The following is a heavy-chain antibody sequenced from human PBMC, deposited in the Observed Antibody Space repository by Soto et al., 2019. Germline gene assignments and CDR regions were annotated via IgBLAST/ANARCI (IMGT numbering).Heavy chain of an antibody. Sequence: QLQMQESGPGLVKPSETLSLTCTVSGASITGSIHYWGWLRQPPGQGLEWIGSIYYSGSTYYNSSLKSRVTISVDTSKNRFSLKLSSVTAADTALYYCARHYAMTTGTVNFNYWGQGTLVAVSS. J-gene: IGHJ4*02. CDR1: GASITGSIHY. CDR2: IYYSGST. CDR3: ARHYAMTTGTVNFNY. V-gene: IGHV4-39*01. D-gene: IGHD4-17*01.